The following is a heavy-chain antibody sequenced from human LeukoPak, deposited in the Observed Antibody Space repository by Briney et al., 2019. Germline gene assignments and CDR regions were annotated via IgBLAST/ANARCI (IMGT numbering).Heavy chain of an antibody. J-gene: IGHJ6*02. Sequence: ASVKVSCKASGYTFTSYYMHWVRQAPGQGLEWMGIITPSGGSTSYAQKFQGRVTMTRDTSTSTVYMELSSLRSEDTAAYYCARYPRVVAANYGMDVWGQGTTVTVSS. CDR3: ARYPRVVAANYGMDV. V-gene: IGHV1-46*01. CDR2: ITPSGGST. D-gene: IGHD2-15*01. CDR1: GYTFTSYY.